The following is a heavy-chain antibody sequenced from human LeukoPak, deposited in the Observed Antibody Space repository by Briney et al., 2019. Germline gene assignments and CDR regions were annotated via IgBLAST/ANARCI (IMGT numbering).Heavy chain of an antibody. CDR3: ARALEYYYGSGSYYAFDI. Sequence: GASVKVSCKASGYTFTGYYMHWVRQAPGQGLEWMGWINPNSGGTNYAQKFQGRVTMTRDTSISTAYMELSRLRSDDTAVYYCARALEYYYGSGSYYAFDIWGQGTMVTVPS. CDR1: GYTFTGYY. CDR2: INPNSGGT. D-gene: IGHD3-10*01. J-gene: IGHJ3*02. V-gene: IGHV1-2*02.